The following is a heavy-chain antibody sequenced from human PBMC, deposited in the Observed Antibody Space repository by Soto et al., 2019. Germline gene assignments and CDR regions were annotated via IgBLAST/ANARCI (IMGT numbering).Heavy chain of an antibody. Sequence: QVQLVESGGGVVQPGRSLRLSCAASGFTFSSYGMHWVRQAPGKGLEWVAVIWYDGSNKYYADSVKGRFTISRDNSKNTLYLQMNSLRAEDTAVYYCARDQAWQWLDYWGQGTLVTVSS. CDR2: IWYDGSNK. D-gene: IGHD6-19*01. CDR1: GFTFSSYG. J-gene: IGHJ4*02. V-gene: IGHV3-33*01. CDR3: ARDQAWQWLDY.